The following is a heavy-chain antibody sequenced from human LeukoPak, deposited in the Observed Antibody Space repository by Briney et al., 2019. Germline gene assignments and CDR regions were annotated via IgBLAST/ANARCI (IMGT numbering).Heavy chain of an antibody. Sequence: ASVKVSCKASGYTFTGYYIHWVRQAPGQGLEWMGWINPNSGDTKYAQKFQGRVTMTRDTSINTAYMELSGLTSDDTAVYYCGRRRIDCSDTGCYVDYWGQGTLVTVSS. CDR3: GRRRIDCSDTGCYVDY. CDR1: GYTFTGYY. J-gene: IGHJ4*02. D-gene: IGHD2-15*01. CDR2: INPNSGDT. V-gene: IGHV1-2*02.